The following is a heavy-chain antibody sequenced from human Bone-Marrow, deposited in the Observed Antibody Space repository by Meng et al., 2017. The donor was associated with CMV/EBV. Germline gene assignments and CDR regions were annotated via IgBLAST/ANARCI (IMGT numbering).Heavy chain of an antibody. CDR2: IYYSGST. D-gene: IGHD3-10*01. CDR1: GGSISSYY. CDR3: ARLWFGGTMDV. J-gene: IGHJ6*02. V-gene: IGHV4-59*01. Sequence: SETLSLTCTVSGGSISSYYWSWIRQPPGKGLEWIGYIYYSGSTNYDPSLKSRVTISVDTSKNQFSLKLSSVTAADTAVYYCARLWFGGTMDVWGQGNTVTVSS.